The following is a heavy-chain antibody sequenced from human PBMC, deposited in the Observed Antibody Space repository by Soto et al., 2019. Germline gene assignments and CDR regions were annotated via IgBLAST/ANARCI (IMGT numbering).Heavy chain of an antibody. V-gene: IGHV3-33*01. CDR2: IWYDGSNK. D-gene: IGHD2-2*01. CDR3: AREAIIPQDIVVVPAAYKYGMDV. J-gene: IGHJ6*02. Sequence: GGSLRLSCAASGFTFSSYGMHWVRQAPGKGLEWVAVIWYDGSNKYYADSVKGRFTISRDNSKNTLYLQMNSLRAEDTAVYYCAREAIIPQDIVVVPAAYKYGMDVWGQGTTVTVSS. CDR1: GFTFSSYG.